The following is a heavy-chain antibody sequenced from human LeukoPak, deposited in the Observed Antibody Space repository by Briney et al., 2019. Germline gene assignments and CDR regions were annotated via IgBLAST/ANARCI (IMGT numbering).Heavy chain of an antibody. J-gene: IGHJ4*02. Sequence: GGSLRLSCADSGFTFSSYSMNWVRQAPGKGLEWVTVISYDGSNKYYADSVKGRFTISRDNSKSTLYLQMNSLRAEDTAVYYCARDRLRAHGYCSSTSCPPRGFDYWGQGTLVTVSS. CDR2: ISYDGSNK. D-gene: IGHD2-2*01. V-gene: IGHV3-30*03. CDR1: GFTFSSYS. CDR3: ARDRLRAHGYCSSTSCPPRGFDY.